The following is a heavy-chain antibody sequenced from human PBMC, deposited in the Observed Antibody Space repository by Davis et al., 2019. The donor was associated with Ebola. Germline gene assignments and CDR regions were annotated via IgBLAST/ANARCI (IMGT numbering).Heavy chain of an antibody. Sequence: GGSLRLSCAASGFTFSDDNMNWVRQAPGKGLEWVSYIGSSGRTIFYADSVKGRFTVSRDNAKNSLYLQMNSLRANDTAVYYCAKDLGTATWPLNYFDTWGQGTLVTVSS. V-gene: IGHV3-48*04. CDR1: GFTFSDDN. CDR3: AKDLGTATWPLNYFDT. J-gene: IGHJ5*02. CDR2: IGSSGRTI. D-gene: IGHD4-11*01.